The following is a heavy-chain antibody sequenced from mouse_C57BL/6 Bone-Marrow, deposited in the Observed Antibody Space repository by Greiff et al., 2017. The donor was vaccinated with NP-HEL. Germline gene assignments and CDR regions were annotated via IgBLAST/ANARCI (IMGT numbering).Heavy chain of an antibody. J-gene: IGHJ1*03. CDR3: ARKRAYAYPLRYYYGYVDV. Sequence: EVHLVESGGGLVKPGGSLKLSCAASGFTFSDYGMHWVRQAPEKGLEWVAYISSGSSTIYYADTVKGRFTISRDNAKNTLFLQMTSLRSEDTAMYYCARKRAYAYPLRYYYGYVDVWGTGTTVTGSS. CDR2: ISSGSSTI. V-gene: IGHV5-17*01. D-gene: IGHD1-1*01. CDR1: GFTFSDYG.